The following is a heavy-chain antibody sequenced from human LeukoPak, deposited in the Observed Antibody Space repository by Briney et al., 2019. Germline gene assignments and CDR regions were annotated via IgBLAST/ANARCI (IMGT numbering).Heavy chain of an antibody. V-gene: IGHV4-61*01. CDR2: IYYSGST. D-gene: IGHD3-22*01. Sequence: SETLSLTCTVSGGSVSSGSYYWSWIRQPPGKGLEWIGYIYYSGSTNYNPSLKSRVTISVDTSKNQFSLKLSSVTAADTAVYYCARTKGDSSGYYITAPLDNWGQGTLVTVSS. CDR3: ARTKGDSSGYYITAPLDN. J-gene: IGHJ4*02. CDR1: GGSVSSGSYY.